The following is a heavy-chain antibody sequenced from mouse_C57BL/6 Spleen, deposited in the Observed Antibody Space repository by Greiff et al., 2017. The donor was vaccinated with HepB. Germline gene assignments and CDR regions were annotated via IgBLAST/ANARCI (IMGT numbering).Heavy chain of an antibody. CDR2: IDPETGGT. J-gene: IGHJ1*03. V-gene: IGHV1-15*01. Sequence: QVQLQQSGAELVRPGASVTLSCKASGYTFTDYEMHWVKQTPVHGLEWIGAIDPETGGTAYNQKFKGKAILTADKSSSTAYMELRSLTSEDSAVYYCTREKIKVRYSVFDVWGTGTTVTVSS. CDR3: TREKIKVRYSVFDV. CDR1: GYTFTDYE. D-gene: IGHD1-1*01.